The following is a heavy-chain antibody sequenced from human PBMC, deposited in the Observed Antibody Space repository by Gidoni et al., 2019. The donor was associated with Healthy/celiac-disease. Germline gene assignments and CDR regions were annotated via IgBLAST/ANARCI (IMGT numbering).Heavy chain of an antibody. J-gene: IGHJ4*02. D-gene: IGHD6-19*01. Sequence: EVQLVESGGSLVQPGGSLRPSCAASGFTFSSYSMNWYRQAPGKGLEWVSYISSSSSTIYYADSVKGRFTISRDNAKNSLYLQMNSLRDEDTAVYYCARLYSSGWYGRGPDYWGQGTLVTVSS. CDR1: GFTFSSYS. V-gene: IGHV3-48*02. CDR3: ARLYSSGWYGRGPDY. CDR2: ISSSSSTI.